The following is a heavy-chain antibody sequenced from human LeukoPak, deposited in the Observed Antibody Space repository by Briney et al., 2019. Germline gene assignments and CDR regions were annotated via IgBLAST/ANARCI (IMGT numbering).Heavy chain of an antibody. J-gene: IGHJ6*02. V-gene: IGHV3-33*01. D-gene: IGHD4-17*01. Sequence: GRSLRLSCAASGFTFSSYGMHWVRQAPGKGLEWVAVLWYDGSNKYYADSVKGRFTISRDNSKNTLYLQMNSLRAEDTAVYYCARPTYGDQYYYGMDVWGQGTTVTVSS. CDR3: ARPTYGDQYYYGMDV. CDR2: LWYDGSNK. CDR1: GFTFSSYG.